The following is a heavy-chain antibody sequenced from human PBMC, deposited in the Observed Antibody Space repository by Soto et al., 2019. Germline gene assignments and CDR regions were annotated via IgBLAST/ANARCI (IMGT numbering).Heavy chain of an antibody. V-gene: IGHV1-69*13. J-gene: IGHJ3*02. CDR2: IIPIFGTA. CDR3: ARDPHTYYDSSGYPLLGAFDI. Sequence: ASVKVSCKASGGTFSSYAISWVRQAPGQGLEWMGGIIPIFGTANYAQKFQGRVTITADESTSTAYMELSSLRSEDTAVYYCARDPHTYYDSSGYPLLGAFDIWGQGTMVTVSS. CDR1: GGTFSSYA. D-gene: IGHD3-22*01.